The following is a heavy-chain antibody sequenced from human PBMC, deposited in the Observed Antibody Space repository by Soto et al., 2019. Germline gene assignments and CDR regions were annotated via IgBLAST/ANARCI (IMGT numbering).Heavy chain of an antibody. J-gene: IGHJ5*02. CDR3: AGVFYDTPNNWIDP. CDR2: IFYRGST. D-gene: IGHD3-22*01. CDR1: GDSISSPVYY. Sequence: SETLSLTCTVSGDSISSPVYYWSWIRQPPGKGLEWIGYIFYRGSTYYNPSLQSRVAISLDTSKNQFSLKLRSVTAADTDVYYCAGVFYDTPNNWIDPWGQGTLVTVSS. V-gene: IGHV4-30-4*01.